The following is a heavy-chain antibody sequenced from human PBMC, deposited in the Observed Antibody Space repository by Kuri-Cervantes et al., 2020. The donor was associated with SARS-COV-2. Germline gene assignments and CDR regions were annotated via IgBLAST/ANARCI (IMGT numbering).Heavy chain of an antibody. V-gene: IGHV4-34*01. J-gene: IGHJ5*02. CDR3: ARGTGDLDQ. D-gene: IGHD7-27*01. Sequence: ESLKISCAASGFTVSSNYMSRIRQAPEMGLEWIGEINHSGSTNYNPSLRSRVTMSVDTSKNQFSLKLTSVTAADTAVYYCARGTGDLDQWAQGTLVTVSS. CDR1: GFTVSSNY. CDR2: INHSGST.